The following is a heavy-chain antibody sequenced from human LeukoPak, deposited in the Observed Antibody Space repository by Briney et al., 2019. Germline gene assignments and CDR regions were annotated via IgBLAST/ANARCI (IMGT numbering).Heavy chain of an antibody. V-gene: IGHV3-23*01. CDR1: GFTFSTYA. CDR3: AKATGTRADY. D-gene: IGHD6-13*01. Sequence: GGSLRLSCAASGFTFSTYAMSWVRQAPGKGLEWVSAVRGSGSDTYYADSVKGRFTISRDNAKNTLYLQMNSLRAEDTAVYYCAKATGTRADYWGQGTLVTVSS. J-gene: IGHJ4*02. CDR2: VRGSGSDT.